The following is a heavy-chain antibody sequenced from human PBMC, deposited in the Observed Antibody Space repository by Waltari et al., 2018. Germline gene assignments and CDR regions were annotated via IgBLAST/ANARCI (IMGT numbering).Heavy chain of an antibody. CDR2: IPHSGAT. D-gene: IGHD5-12*01. CDR1: GGSIITPKFY. V-gene: IGHV4-39*01. Sequence: QVQLQESGPGLVKPSETLSLTCSVSGGSIITPKFYWGWIRQPPGQALEWIGTIPHSGATYTSPSLQCRVTLSRDTSKNQFSLTLGSVTASDTAVYYCATYIGASVGTAAFDVWGQGTMVSVSS. CDR3: ATYIGASVGTAAFDV. J-gene: IGHJ3*01.